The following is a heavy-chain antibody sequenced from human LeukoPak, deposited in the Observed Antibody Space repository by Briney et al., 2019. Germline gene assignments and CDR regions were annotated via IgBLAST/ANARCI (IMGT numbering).Heavy chain of an antibody. J-gene: IGHJ6*02. CDR1: GYSFTSYW. Sequence: GESLKISCKGSGYSFTSYWIGWVRQMPGKGLEWMGIIYPGDSDTRYSLSFQGQVTISADKSISTAYLQWSSLKASDTAMYYCARHGGTCSSTSCYTGIEVNYYYGMDVWGQGTTVTVSS. V-gene: IGHV5-51*01. CDR3: ARHGGTCSSTSCYTGIEVNYYYGMDV. D-gene: IGHD2-2*02. CDR2: IYPGDSDT.